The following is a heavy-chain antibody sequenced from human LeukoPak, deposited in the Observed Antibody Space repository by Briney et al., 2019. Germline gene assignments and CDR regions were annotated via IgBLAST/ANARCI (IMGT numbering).Heavy chain of an antibody. Sequence: GGSLRLSCAASGFTFSIYGMHWVRQAPGKGLEWVAVISYDGSNKYYAVSVKGRFTIYRDNSKNTLYLQMNSLRAEDPAVYYCAKDQDYYGSGSLDHWGQGTLVTVSS. V-gene: IGHV3-30*18. D-gene: IGHD3-10*01. CDR3: AKDQDYYGSGSLDH. J-gene: IGHJ4*02. CDR2: ISYDGSNK. CDR1: GFTFSIYG.